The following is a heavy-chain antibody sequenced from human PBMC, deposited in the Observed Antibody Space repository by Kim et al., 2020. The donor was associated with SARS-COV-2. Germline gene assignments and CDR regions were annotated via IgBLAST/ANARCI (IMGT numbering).Heavy chain of an antibody. J-gene: IGHJ2*01. CDR1: GFTVSSNY. Sequence: GGSLRLSCAASGFTVSSNYMSWVRQAPGKGLEWVSVXYSGGSTYYADSVKGRFTISRDNSKNTLYLQMNSLRAEDTAVYYCARDWLGNYYGSGSGYFDLWGRGTLVTVSS. CDR3: ARDWLGNYYGSGSGYFDL. V-gene: IGHV3-66*01. CDR2: XYSGGST. D-gene: IGHD3-10*01.